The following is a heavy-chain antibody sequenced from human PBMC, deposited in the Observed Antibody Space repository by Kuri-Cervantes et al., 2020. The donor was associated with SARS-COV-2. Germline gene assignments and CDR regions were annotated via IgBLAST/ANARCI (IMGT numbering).Heavy chain of an antibody. CDR3: ARKVGGGDLYYYGMDV. D-gene: IGHD4-17*01. CDR1: GGSVSSGSHY. Sequence: GSLRLSCIVSGGSVSSGSHYWSWIRQPPGKGLEWIGYIYYSGSTKYNPSLKSRVTMSVDTSKNQFSLKLSSVTAADTAVYYCARKVGGGDLYYYGMDVWGQGTTVTVSS. J-gene: IGHJ6*02. V-gene: IGHV4-61*01. CDR2: IYYSGST.